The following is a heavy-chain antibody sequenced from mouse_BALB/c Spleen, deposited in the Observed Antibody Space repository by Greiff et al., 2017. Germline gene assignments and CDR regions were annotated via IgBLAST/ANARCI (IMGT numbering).Heavy chain of an antibody. D-gene: IGHD1-1*01. CDR2: IYPGSGST. CDR1: GYTFTSYW. CDR3: TRVYYYGSSLAFAY. Sequence: LQQPGSELVRPGASVKLSCKASGYTFTSYWMHWVKQRPGQGLEWIGNIYPGSGSTNFNEKFKSKATLTVDKSSSTAYMQLSSLTSEDSAVYYCTRVYYYGSSLAFAYWGQGTLVTVSA. V-gene: IGHV1S22*01. J-gene: IGHJ3*01.